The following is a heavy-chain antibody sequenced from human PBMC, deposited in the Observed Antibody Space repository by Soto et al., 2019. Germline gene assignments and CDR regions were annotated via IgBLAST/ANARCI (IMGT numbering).Heavy chain of an antibody. J-gene: IGHJ4*02. CDR1: GFTVSSNY. D-gene: IGHD3-10*01. CDR3: ARDYEWGSDDFDY. CDR2: IYSGGST. Sequence: GESLKISCAASGFTVSSNYMSWVRQAPGKGLEWVSVIYSGGSTYYADSVKGRFTISRDNSKNTLYLQMNSLRAEDTAVYYCARDYEWGSDDFDYWGQGTLVTVSS. V-gene: IGHV3-66*01.